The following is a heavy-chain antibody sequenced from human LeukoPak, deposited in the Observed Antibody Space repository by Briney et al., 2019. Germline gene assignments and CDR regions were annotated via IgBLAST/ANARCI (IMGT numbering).Heavy chain of an antibody. D-gene: IGHD4-23*01. CDR2: IIPIFGTA. V-gene: IGHV1-69*01. Sequence: SVKVSCKASGGTFGNYAINWVRQAPGQGLEWMGGIIPIFGTAHYSQKFQGRVTITAVDSMNTAYMELSSLRSDDTAVYYCARGWLAETTVVTPYNYWGQGTLVTVSS. J-gene: IGHJ4*02. CDR3: ARGWLAETTVVTPYNY. CDR1: GGTFGNYA.